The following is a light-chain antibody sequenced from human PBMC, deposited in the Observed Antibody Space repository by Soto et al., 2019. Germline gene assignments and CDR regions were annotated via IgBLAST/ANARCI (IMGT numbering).Light chain of an antibody. CDR2: WAS. Sequence: IVMTQSPDSLAVSLGERATINCKSSQSILYNSNNKNYVAWYQQKPGQPPKLLINWASTRESGVPDRFSGSGSGTDFTLPISSLQAEDVAVYYCQQYYTSWWSFGQGTKVEIK. J-gene: IGKJ1*01. V-gene: IGKV4-1*01. CDR3: QQYYTSWWS. CDR1: QSILYNSNNKNY.